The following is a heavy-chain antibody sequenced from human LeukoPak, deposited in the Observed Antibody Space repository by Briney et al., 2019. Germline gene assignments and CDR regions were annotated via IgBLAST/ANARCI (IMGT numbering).Heavy chain of an antibody. CDR1: GDSVSTDSGA. V-gene: IGHV6-1*01. J-gene: IGHJ4*02. Sequence: SQTLSLTCAISGDSVSTDSGAWNWIRQSPSRGLEWLGRTYYRSKWYYDYAVSVKSRITINPDTSKNQVSLHLNSVTPEDTAVYYCARGTGWPQFDYWGQGTLVTVSS. CDR3: ARGTGWPQFDY. D-gene: IGHD6-19*01. CDR2: TYYRSKWYY.